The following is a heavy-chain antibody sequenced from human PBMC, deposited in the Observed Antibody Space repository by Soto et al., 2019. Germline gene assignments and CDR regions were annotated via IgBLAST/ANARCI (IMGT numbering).Heavy chain of an antibody. Sequence: SVKVSCKASGGTFSSYTISWVRQAPGQGLEWMGRIIPILGIANYAQKFQGRVTITADESTSTAYMELSSLRSEDTAVYYCARHPGGRGYYYGMDVWGQGTTVTVSS. CDR3: ARHPGGRGYYYGMDV. CDR1: GGTFSSYT. J-gene: IGHJ6*02. CDR2: IIPILGIA. V-gene: IGHV1-69*02. D-gene: IGHD2-15*01.